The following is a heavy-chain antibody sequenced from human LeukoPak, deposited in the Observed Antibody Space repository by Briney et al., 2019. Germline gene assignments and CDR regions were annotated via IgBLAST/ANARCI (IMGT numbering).Heavy chain of an antibody. CDR2: MNANRGNT. V-gene: IGHV1-8*01. Sequence: GASVKVSCKASGYTFTSYDINWVRQATGQGLEWMGWMNANRGNTGYAQKFQGRVTMTRYTSTTTAYMELSRLRSEDTAVYDCARGLRRSNYYGSRGQGTLVTVSS. CDR1: GYTFTSYD. D-gene: IGHD3-10*01. CDR3: ARGLRRSNYYGS. J-gene: IGHJ4*02.